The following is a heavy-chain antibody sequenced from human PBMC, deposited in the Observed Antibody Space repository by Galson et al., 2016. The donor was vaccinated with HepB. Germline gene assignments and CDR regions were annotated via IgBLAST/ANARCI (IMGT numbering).Heavy chain of an antibody. Sequence: SLRLSCAGSGFTFATYPMSWVRQAPGKGLEWVSGIRGSGGGIDYADSVKGRFTISRDNSKNTLYLQMSSLRAGDTAVYYCAKERGNRLTMVRGVLDPFDIWGHGTLVTVSA. CDR3: AKERGNRLTMVRGVLDPFDI. CDR1: GFTFATYP. V-gene: IGHV3-23*01. CDR2: IRGSGGGI. J-gene: IGHJ3*02. D-gene: IGHD3-10*01.